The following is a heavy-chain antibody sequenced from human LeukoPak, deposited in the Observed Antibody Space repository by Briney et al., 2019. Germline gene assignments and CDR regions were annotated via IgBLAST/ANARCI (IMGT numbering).Heavy chain of an antibody. CDR2: IYPDDSDT. CDR1: GYNFTTYW. Sequence: GESLKISCKASGYNFTTYWIAWVRQMPGKGLGCIGIIYPDDSDTRYSPSFQGQVTISADKSISTAYLQWSSLKASDTAMYYCARRGDYCSADNCYPWWFDPWGQGTLVTVSS. J-gene: IGHJ5*02. CDR3: ARRGDYCSADNCYPWWFDP. D-gene: IGHD2-15*01. V-gene: IGHV5-51*01.